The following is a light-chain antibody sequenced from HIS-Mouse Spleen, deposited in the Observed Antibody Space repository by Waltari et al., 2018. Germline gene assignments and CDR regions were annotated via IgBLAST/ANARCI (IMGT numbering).Light chain of an antibody. CDR3: QQYNSYST. J-gene: IGKJ1*01. V-gene: IGKV1-5*03. Sequence: DIQMTQSPSTLSASVGDRVTITCRASKSISSWLAWYQQEPGKAPKLLIYKAASLESGVPSRFSGSGSGTEFTLTISILQPDDFATYYCQQYNSYSTFGQGTKVEIK. CDR2: KAA. CDR1: KSISSW.